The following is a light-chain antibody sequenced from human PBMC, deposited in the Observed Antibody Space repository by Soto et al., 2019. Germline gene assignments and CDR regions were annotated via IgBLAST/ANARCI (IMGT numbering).Light chain of an antibody. CDR3: QQLRSYPST. CDR1: QSISSW. V-gene: IGKV1-5*01. J-gene: IGKJ4*01. CDR2: DAS. Sequence: DIQMTQSPSTLSASVGDRVTITCRASQSISSWLAWYQQKPGKAPKLLIYDASTLHGGVPSRFSGSGSGTDFALTITSLQAEDFATYYCQQLRSYPSTFGGGTKVDI.